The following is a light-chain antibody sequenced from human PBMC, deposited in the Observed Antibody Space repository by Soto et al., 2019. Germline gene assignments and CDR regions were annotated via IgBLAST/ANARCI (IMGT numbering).Light chain of an antibody. CDR1: QSVSSD. CDR3: HQYNSYS. CDR2: AAS. J-gene: IGKJ1*01. Sequence: EIVMTQSPDTLSVSPGDRAALSCRTSQSVSSDLAWYQQKPGQAPRLLIYAASARATDIPARFSGSGSGTEFTLTISSLQPDDFATYYCHQYNSYSFGQGTKVDIK. V-gene: IGKV3-15*01.